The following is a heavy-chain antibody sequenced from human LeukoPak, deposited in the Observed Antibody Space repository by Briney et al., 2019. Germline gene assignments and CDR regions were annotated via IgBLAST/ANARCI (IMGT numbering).Heavy chain of an antibody. Sequence: PGRSLRLSCAASGFIFSSYAMHWVSHAPGKGLEWVALISYDGFNKDYADSVKGRFTISRDNSKNTLYLQMNSLRPEDTAAYYCARSFGGSYPHFDYWGQGTLVTVSS. CDR2: ISYDGFNK. CDR1: GFIFSSYA. D-gene: IGHD1-26*01. V-gene: IGHV3-30-3*01. J-gene: IGHJ4*02. CDR3: ARSFGGSYPHFDY.